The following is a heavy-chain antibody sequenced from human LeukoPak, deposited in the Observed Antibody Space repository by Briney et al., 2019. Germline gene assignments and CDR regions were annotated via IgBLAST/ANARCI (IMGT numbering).Heavy chain of an antibody. D-gene: IGHD5-12*01. CDR3: ASLTESGYDGSPDAFDI. V-gene: IGHV3-7*01. Sequence: GGSLRLSCAASGFTFSSYWMSWVRQAPGKGLEWVANIKQDGSEKYYVDSVKGRFTISRDNAKNSLYLQMNSLRAEDTAVYYCASLTESGYDGSPDAFDIWGQGTMVTVSS. CDR1: GFTFSSYW. CDR2: IKQDGSEK. J-gene: IGHJ3*02.